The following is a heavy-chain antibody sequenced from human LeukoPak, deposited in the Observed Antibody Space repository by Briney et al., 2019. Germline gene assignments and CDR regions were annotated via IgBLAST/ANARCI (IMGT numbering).Heavy chain of an antibody. Sequence: ASVKVSCKASGYTFTSYDINWVRQAAGQGPEWMGWMNPNSGNTGYAQKFQGRVTMTRNTSISTAYMELSSLRSEDTAVYYCARPSGYYYYYYYYMDVWGKGTTVTVSS. CDR2: MNPNSGNT. CDR1: GYTFTSYD. D-gene: IGHD3-22*01. CDR3: ARPSGYYYYYYYYMDV. V-gene: IGHV1-8*01. J-gene: IGHJ6*03.